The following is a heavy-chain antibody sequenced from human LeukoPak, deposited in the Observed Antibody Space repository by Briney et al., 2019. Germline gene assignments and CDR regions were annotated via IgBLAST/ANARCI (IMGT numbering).Heavy chain of an antibody. V-gene: IGHV1-24*01. Sequence: ASVKVSCKVSGYTLTELSMHWVRQAPGKGLEWMGGSDPEDGETIYAQKFQGRVTMTEDTSTDTAYMELSSLRSEDTAVYYCATGGAGYVPLDYWGQGALVTVSS. CDR1: GYTLTELS. D-gene: IGHD5-12*01. CDR2: SDPEDGET. CDR3: ATGGAGYVPLDY. J-gene: IGHJ4*02.